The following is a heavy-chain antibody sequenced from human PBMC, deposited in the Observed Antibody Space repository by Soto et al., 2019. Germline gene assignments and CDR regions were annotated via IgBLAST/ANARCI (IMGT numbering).Heavy chain of an antibody. D-gene: IGHD4-17*01. Sequence: PXGSLSLSCAASGFTFSSYSMNWVRQAPGKGLDWVSSISSSSSYIYYADSVKGRFTISRDNAKNSLYLQMNSLRAEDTAVYYCARDPLRGVTTNNYGMDVWGQGNTVTVSS. CDR1: GFTFSSYS. CDR3: ARDPLRGVTTNNYGMDV. V-gene: IGHV3-21*01. J-gene: IGHJ6*02. CDR2: ISSSSSYI.